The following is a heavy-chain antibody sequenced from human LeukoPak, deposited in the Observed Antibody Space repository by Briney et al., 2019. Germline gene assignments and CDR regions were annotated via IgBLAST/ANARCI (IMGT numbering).Heavy chain of an antibody. V-gene: IGHV1-8*01. D-gene: IGHD3-3*01. CDR3: ARGSGELYDFWSGPNAD. Sequence: ASVTVPCKASGYTFTSYDINWVRQAAGQGLEWMGWMNPNSGNTVYAQKFQGRVTITRNTSISTAYMELSSLRSEDTAAYYCARGSGELYDFWSGPNADWGQGTLVTVSS. J-gene: IGHJ4*02. CDR2: MNPNSGNT. CDR1: GYTFTSYD.